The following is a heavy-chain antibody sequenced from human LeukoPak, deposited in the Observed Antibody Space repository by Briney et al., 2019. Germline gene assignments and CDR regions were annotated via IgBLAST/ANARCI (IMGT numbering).Heavy chain of an antibody. J-gene: IGHJ4*02. Sequence: SETLSLTCAVYGESFSSYYWSWIRQPPGKGLEWIGEINHSGNTNYNPSLKSRVTISVDTSTNQFSLRLSSVTAADTAVYYCARVDGDGYNIPDYWGQGTLVTVSS. CDR3: ARVDGDGYNIPDY. CDR2: INHSGNT. V-gene: IGHV4-34*01. D-gene: IGHD5-24*01. CDR1: GESFSSYY.